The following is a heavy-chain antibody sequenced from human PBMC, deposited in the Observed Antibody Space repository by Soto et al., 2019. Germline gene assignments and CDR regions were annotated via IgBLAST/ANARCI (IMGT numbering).Heavy chain of an antibody. CDR1: GGSISSGGYY. J-gene: IGHJ4*02. D-gene: IGHD6-19*01. V-gene: IGHV4-31*03. CDR3: ARVTIAVAGRIDY. CDR2: IYYSGST. Sequence: SETLSLTCTVSGGSISSGGYYWSWIRQHPGKGLEWIGYIYYSGSTYYNPSLKSRVTISVDTSKNQFSLKLSSVTAADTAVYYCARVTIAVAGRIDYWGQGTLVNVSS.